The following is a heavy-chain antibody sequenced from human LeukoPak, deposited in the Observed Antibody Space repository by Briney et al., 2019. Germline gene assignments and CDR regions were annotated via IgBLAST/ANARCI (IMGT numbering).Heavy chain of an antibody. Sequence: GGSLRLSCAASGFAFSSYWMHWVRRAPGKGLVWVSRIKSDGITTTYADSVKGRFTISRDNAKNTLYLQMNSLRVDDTAVYYCARGVGHYDLWGRGTLVTVSS. CDR2: IKSDGITT. CDR3: ARGVGHYDL. J-gene: IGHJ2*01. CDR1: GFAFSSYW. V-gene: IGHV3-74*01.